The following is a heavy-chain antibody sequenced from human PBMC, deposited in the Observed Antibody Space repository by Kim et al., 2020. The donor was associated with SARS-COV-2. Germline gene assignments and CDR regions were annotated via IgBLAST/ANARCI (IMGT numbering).Heavy chain of an antibody. CDR1: GGTFSSYA. J-gene: IGHJ5*02. V-gene: IGHV1-69*13. D-gene: IGHD1-26*01. Sequence: SVKVSCKASGGTFSSYAISWVRQAPGQGLEWMGGIIPIFGTANYAQKFQGRVTITADESTSTAYMELSSLRSEDTAVYYCARGGPGPYPEHQGGIWFDPWGQGTLVTVSS. CDR2: IIPIFGTA. CDR3: ARGGPGPYPEHQGGIWFDP.